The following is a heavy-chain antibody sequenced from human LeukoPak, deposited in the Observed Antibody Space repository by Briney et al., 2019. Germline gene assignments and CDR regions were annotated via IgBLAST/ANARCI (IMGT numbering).Heavy chain of an antibody. D-gene: IGHD3-16*01. CDR3: ATDNYGTLDY. CDR2: IDPRSGGT. J-gene: IGHJ4*02. CDR1: GYTFTDYY. V-gene: IGHV1-2*02. Sequence: ASVKVSCKASGYTFTDYYIHWVRRAPGQGLEWMGWIDPRSGGTRCTQKFQGRVTMTRDTSISTVYLDLSGMTFDDTALYYCATDNYGTLDYWGQGTLGTVSS.